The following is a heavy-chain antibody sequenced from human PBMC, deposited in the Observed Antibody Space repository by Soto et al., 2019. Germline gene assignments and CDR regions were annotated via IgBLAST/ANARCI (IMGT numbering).Heavy chain of an antibody. D-gene: IGHD3-22*01. Sequence: PGVSLTIACTVDEERISNYGSALVRPMPGKGLEWMGTINGGDSDTRYSPSFQGQVTVSADKSIGTAYLQWSSLKASDTAIYYCARPDSNGSYDYWGQGT. CDR1: EERISNYG. CDR2: INGGDSDT. CDR3: ARPDSNGSYDY. V-gene: IGHV5-51*01. J-gene: IGHJ4*02.